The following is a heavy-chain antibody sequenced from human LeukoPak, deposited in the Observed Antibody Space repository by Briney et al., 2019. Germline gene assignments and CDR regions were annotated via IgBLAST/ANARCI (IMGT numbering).Heavy chain of an antibody. CDR3: ARRSSGWYVTRFDY. Sequence: GGSLRLSCAASGFTFSSYAMHWVRQAPGKGLEWVAVISYDGSNKYYADSVKGRFTISRDNSKNTLYLQMNSLRAEDTAVYYCARRSSGWYVTRFDYWGQGTLVTVSS. CDR1: GFTFSSYA. D-gene: IGHD6-19*01. CDR2: ISYDGSNK. J-gene: IGHJ4*02. V-gene: IGHV3-30*04.